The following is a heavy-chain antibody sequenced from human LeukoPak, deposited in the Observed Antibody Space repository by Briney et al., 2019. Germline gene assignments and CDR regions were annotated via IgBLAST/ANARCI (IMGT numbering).Heavy chain of an antibody. CDR2: IIPIFGTA. V-gene: IGHV1-69*13. Sequence: SVKVSCKASGGTFSRFAVSWVRQAPGQGLEWMGGIIPIFGTANYAQKFQGRVTITADESTSTAYMELSSLRSDDTAVYNCARVVTPRYCSSPTCYWKGWFDPWGQGTLVTVSS. CDR1: GGTFSRFA. CDR3: ARVVTPRYCSSPTCYWKGWFDP. J-gene: IGHJ5*02. D-gene: IGHD2-2*01.